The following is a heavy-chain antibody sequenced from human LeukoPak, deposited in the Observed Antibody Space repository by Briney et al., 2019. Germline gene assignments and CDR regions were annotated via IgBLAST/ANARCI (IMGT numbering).Heavy chain of an antibody. D-gene: IGHD6-19*01. CDR3: ARGLHSSGYVSDY. Sequence: SETLSLTCTVSGGSISSSSYYWGWIRQPPGKGLEWIGEINHSGSTNYTPSLKSRVTISVDTSKNHFCLQLSSVTAAVTAVYYCARGLHSSGYVSDYWGQGTLVTVSS. CDR2: INHSGST. V-gene: IGHV4-39*07. J-gene: IGHJ4*02. CDR1: GGSISSSSYY.